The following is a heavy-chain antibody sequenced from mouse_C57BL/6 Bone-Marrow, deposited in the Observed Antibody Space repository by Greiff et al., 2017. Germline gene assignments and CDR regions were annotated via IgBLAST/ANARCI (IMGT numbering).Heavy chain of an antibody. V-gene: IGHV1-9*01. CDR2: IFPGSGST. Sequence: QVQLQQSGAELMKPGASVKLSCKATGYTFTGYWIEWVKQRPGHGLEWIGEIFPGSGSTNYNEKFKGKATFTADTSANTAYMQLGSLATEDSAIYDYAGDGWYFDVWGTGTTVTVSS. D-gene: IGHD2-3*01. J-gene: IGHJ1*03. CDR1: GYTFTGYW. CDR3: AGDGWYFDV.